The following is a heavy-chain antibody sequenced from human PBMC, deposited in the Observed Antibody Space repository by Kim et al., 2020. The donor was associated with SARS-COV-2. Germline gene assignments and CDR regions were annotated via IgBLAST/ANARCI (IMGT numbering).Heavy chain of an antibody. CDR2: INPNSGGT. CDR1: GYTFTGYY. Sequence: ASVKVSCKASGYTFTGYYMHWVRQAPGQGLEWMGWINPNSGGTNYAQKFQGRVTMTRDTSISTAYMELSRLRSDDTAVYYCARGTPPLTYYDFWSGYYNNWFDPWGQGTLVTVSS. D-gene: IGHD3-3*01. V-gene: IGHV1-2*02. J-gene: IGHJ5*02. CDR3: ARGTPPLTYYDFWSGYYNNWFDP.